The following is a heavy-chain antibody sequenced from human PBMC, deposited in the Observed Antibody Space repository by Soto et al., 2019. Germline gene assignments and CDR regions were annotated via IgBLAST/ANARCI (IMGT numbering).Heavy chain of an antibody. CDR1: GYTFTDYY. CDR2: INANSGGT. J-gene: IGHJ4*02. CDR3: ASGASSNWPDF. D-gene: IGHD6-13*01. Sequence: GASVKVSCKASGYTFTDYYMHWVRQAPGQGLEWMGWINANSGGTNYPQKFQGRVTLTRDTSIGTVYMELSSLRSDDTAVYYCASGASSNWPDFWGRGTLVTVSS. V-gene: IGHV1-2*02.